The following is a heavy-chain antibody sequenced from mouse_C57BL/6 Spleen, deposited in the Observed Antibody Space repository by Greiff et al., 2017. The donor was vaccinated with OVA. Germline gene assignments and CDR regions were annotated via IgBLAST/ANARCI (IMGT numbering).Heavy chain of an antibody. CDR2: IDPETGGT. CDR1: GYTFTDYE. Sequence: QVQLQQSGAELVRPGASVTLSCKASGYTFTDYEMHWVKQTPVHGLEWIGAIDPETGGTAYNQKFKGKAILTADKSSSTAYMELRSLTSEDTAVYYCTRRYDYGDAMDYWGQGTSVTVSS. V-gene: IGHV1-15*01. J-gene: IGHJ4*01. CDR3: TRRYDYGDAMDY. D-gene: IGHD2-4*01.